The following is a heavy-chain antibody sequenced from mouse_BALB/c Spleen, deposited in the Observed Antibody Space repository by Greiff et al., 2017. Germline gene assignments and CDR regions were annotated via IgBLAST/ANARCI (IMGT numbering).Heavy chain of an antibody. J-gene: IGHJ2*01. CDR3: ARSALLLPCDY. V-gene: IGHV5-17*02. CDR1: GFTFSSFG. D-gene: IGHD1-1*01. Sequence: EVKLMESGGGLVQPGGSRKLSCAASGFTFSSFGMHWVRQAPEKGLEWVAYISSGSSTIYYADTVKGRFTISRDNPKNTLFLQMTSLRSEDTAMYYCARSALLLPCDYWGQGTTLTVSS. CDR2: ISSGSSTI.